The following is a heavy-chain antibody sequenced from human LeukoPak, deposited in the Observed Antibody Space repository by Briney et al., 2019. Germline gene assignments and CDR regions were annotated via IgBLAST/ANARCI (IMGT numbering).Heavy chain of an antibody. CDR2: INWNGGST. V-gene: IGHV3-20*04. CDR3: ARISYDYVWGSYRYKGFDY. D-gene: IGHD3-16*02. J-gene: IGHJ4*02. Sequence: GGSLRLSCAASGFTFDDYGMSWVRQAPGKGLEWVSGINWNGGSTGYADSVKGRFTISRDNAKNSLYLQMNSLRAEDTAMYYCARISYDYVWGSYRYKGFDYWGQGTLVTVPS. CDR1: GFTFDDYG.